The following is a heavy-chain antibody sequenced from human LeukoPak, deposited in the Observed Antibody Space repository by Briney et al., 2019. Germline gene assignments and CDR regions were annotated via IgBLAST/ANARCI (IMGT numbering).Heavy chain of an antibody. Sequence: GGSLRLSCAASGFTFSSYAMSWVRQAPGKGLEWVSAISGGSTYYADSVKGRFTISRDNSKNTLYLQMNSLRAEDTAVYYCAEAFFTMPRGGYRYYFDYWGQGTLVTVSS. CDR3: AEAFFTMPRGGYRYYFDY. D-gene: IGHD3-10*01. V-gene: IGHV3-23*01. J-gene: IGHJ4*02. CDR1: GFTFSSYA. CDR2: ISGGST.